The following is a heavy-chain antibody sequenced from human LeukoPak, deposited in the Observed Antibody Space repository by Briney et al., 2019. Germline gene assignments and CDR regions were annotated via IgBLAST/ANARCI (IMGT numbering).Heavy chain of an antibody. CDR2: TNPNSGNT. D-gene: IGHD3-10*01. CDR1: GYTFTSYD. Sequence: ASVKVSCKASGYTFTSYDINWVRQATGQGLEWMGWTNPNSGNTGYAQKFQGRVTMTRNTSISTAYMELSSLRSEDTAVYYCARGSYYYGSGSYYKGFDYWGQGTLVTVSS. CDR3: ARGSYYYGSGSYYKGFDY. J-gene: IGHJ4*02. V-gene: IGHV1-8*01.